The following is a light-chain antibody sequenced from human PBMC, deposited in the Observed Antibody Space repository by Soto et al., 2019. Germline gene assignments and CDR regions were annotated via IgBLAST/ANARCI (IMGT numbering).Light chain of an antibody. J-gene: IGLJ3*02. V-gene: IGLV1-40*01. Sequence: QSVLTQPPSVSGASGQRVTISCTGSSSNIGARYDVHWYQQLPGTAPKLLIYGNSNRPSGVPDRFSGSKSGTSASLAITGLQAEDEAVYYCQSYDSSLSGSVFGGGTKLTVL. CDR1: SSNIGARYD. CDR3: QSYDSSLSGSV. CDR2: GNS.